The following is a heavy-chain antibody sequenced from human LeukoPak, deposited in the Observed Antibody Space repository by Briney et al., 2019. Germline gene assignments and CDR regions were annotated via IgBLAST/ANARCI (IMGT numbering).Heavy chain of an antibody. J-gene: IGHJ4*02. CDR2: ISPYNGNT. CDR3: ARGRGDYGGNTGFDY. V-gene: IGHV1-18*01. CDR1: GYTFNSYG. D-gene: IGHD4-23*01. Sequence: ASVEVSCKASGYTFNSYGINWVRQAPGQGLEWMGWISPYNGNTNYAQKFQGRVTITTDESTSTAYMELSSLRSEDTAVYYCARGRGDYGGNTGFDYWGQGTLVTVSS.